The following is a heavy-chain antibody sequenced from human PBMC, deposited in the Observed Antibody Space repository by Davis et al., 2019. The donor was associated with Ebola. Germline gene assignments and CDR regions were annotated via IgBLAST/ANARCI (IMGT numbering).Heavy chain of an antibody. Sequence: ASVKVSCKASGYRFTTYGMHWVRQAPGLGLEWMGWINTNTGNPTYAKGFTGRFVFSLDTSVSTAYLQINSLKTEDIAVYYCATLPDIWGQGTMATVSS. J-gene: IGHJ3*02. CDR1: GYRFTTYG. V-gene: IGHV7-4-1*02. CDR2: INTNTGNP. CDR3: ATLPDI.